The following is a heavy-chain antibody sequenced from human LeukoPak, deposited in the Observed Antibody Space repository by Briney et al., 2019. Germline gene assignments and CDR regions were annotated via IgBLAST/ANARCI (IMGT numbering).Heavy chain of an antibody. J-gene: IGHJ3*02. CDR3: AREGPTERAFDI. CDR2: IKQDGSEK. V-gene: IGHV3-7*01. CDR1: GFTFSSNM. D-gene: IGHD4-17*01. Sequence: GRSLRLSCAASGFTFSSNMMSWVRQAPGKGLEWVANIKQDGSEKYYVDSVKGRFTISRDNAKNSLYLQMNSLRAEDTAVYYCAREGPTERAFDIWGQRTMVTVSS.